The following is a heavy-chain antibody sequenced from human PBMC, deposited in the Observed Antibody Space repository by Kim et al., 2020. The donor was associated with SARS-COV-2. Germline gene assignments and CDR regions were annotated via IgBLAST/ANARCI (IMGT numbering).Heavy chain of an antibody. CDR3: ARGGGDCSGGACFHYYGLDV. V-gene: IGHV7-4-1*01. CDR2: IKTKTGNP. D-gene: IGHD2-15*01. J-gene: IGHJ6*02. CDR1: GYTFSDYA. Sequence: ASVKVSCKASGYTFSDYALHWVRQAPGQRLEWLGWIKTKTGNPTYAQESRGRFVFSVDASVSTAYVEIVNLKTEDTAVYYCARGGGDCSGGACFHYYGLDVWGQGTTVTVSS.